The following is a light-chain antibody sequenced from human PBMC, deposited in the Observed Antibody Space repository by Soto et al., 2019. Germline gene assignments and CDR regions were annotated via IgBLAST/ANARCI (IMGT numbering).Light chain of an antibody. J-gene: IGLJ2*01. Sequence: QSVLTQPRSVSGSPGQSVTISCTGTSSDVGAYRYVSWHQQHPGKAPKLMIYDVSKRPSGVPNRFSGSKSGNTASLTISGLQAEDEADYYCCSYAGSYTLSFGGGTKLTVL. CDR1: SSDVGAYRY. CDR2: DVS. CDR3: CSYAGSYTLS. V-gene: IGLV2-11*01.